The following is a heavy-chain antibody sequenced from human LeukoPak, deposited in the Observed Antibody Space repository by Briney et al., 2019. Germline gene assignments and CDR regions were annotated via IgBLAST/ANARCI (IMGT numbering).Heavy chain of an antibody. CDR2: ISYDGSNK. CDR1: GFTFSSYG. V-gene: IGHV3-30*18. Sequence: PGGSLRLSCAASGFTFSSYGMHWVRQAPGKGLERVAVISYDGSNKYYADSVKGRFTISRDNSKNTLYLQMNSLRAEDTAVYYCAKGPFDYWGQGTLVTVSS. J-gene: IGHJ4*02. CDR3: AKGPFDY.